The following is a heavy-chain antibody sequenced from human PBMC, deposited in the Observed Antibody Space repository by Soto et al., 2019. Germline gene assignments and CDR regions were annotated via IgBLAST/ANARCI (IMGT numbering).Heavy chain of an antibody. V-gene: IGHV4-30-4*01. D-gene: IGHD4-4*01. CDR1: GGSISSNDYY. J-gene: IGHJ3*01. CDR3: ARFFSNSGVDYLFDL. CDR2: IFYSGGT. Sequence: QVQLQESGPGLVEPSQTLSLTCTVSGGSISSNDYYWNWIRQAPGKGPEWIAYIFYSGGTYYNPCLKSRVTISVDTSKNQFSLKLSSVTAADTAVYYCARFFSNSGVDYLFDLWGQGTMVTVSS.